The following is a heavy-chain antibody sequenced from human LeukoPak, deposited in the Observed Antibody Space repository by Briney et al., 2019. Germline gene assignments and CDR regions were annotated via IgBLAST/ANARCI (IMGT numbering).Heavy chain of an antibody. CDR3: ARTGYCSSTSCYKSFDY. CDR2: IWSDGSNK. V-gene: IGHV3-33*01. J-gene: IGHJ4*02. D-gene: IGHD2-2*02. CDR1: GFTFSSYG. Sequence: GGSLRLSCAASGFTFSSYGMHWVRQAPGKGLEWGAVIWSDGSNKYYADSGKGRFTISRDNSKNTLYLQMNSLRAEDTAVYYCARTGYCSSTSCYKSFDYWGQGTLVTVSS.